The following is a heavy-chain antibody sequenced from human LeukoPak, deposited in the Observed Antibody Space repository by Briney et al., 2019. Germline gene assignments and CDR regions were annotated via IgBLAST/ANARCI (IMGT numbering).Heavy chain of an antibody. CDR3: ASSYGGKSNFDY. CDR2: IIPIFGTA. Sequence: SVKVSCKASGGTFSSYAISWVRQAPGQGLEWMGGIIPIFGTANYAQKFQGRVTITADESTSTAYMELSSLRSEDTAVYYCASSYGGKSNFDYWGQGTLVAVSS. D-gene: IGHD4-23*01. J-gene: IGHJ4*02. CDR1: GGTFSSYA. V-gene: IGHV1-69*13.